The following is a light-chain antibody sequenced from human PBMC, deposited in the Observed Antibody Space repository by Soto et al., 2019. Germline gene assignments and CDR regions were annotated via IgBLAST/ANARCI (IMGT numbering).Light chain of an antibody. CDR3: QQYNNWPPFT. Sequence: EIVMTQSPATLSVSPGERATLSCRASQSVSSNLAWYQQKPGQAPRLLIYGASTRATGIPARFSGSGSGTEFTFTISSLQSEDFAVYYCQQYNNWPPFTFGPGTIVDIK. CDR2: GAS. J-gene: IGKJ3*01. V-gene: IGKV3-15*01. CDR1: QSVSSN.